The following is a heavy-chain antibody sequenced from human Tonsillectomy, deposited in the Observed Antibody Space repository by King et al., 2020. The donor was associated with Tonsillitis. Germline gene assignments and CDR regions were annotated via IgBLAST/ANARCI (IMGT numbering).Heavy chain of an antibody. CDR3: ARGGSPGGWYLDY. V-gene: IGHV3-21*01. J-gene: IGHJ4*02. CDR1: GFTFSSYS. CDR2: ISSSSSYI. Sequence: DVQLVESGGGLVKPGGSLRLSCAASGFTFSSYSMNWVRQAPGKGLEWVSSISSSSSYIFYADSVKGRFTISRDNAKNSLCLQMNSLSAEDTAVYYCARGGSPGGWYLDYWGQGTLVTVSS. D-gene: IGHD6-19*01.